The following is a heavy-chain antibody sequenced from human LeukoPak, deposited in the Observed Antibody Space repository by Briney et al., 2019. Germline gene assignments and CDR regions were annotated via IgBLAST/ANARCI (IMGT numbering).Heavy chain of an antibody. CDR2: IYYGGST. CDR3: ARDGYCSSTSCPNGI. Sequence: SETLSLTCTVSGGSISSGDYYWSWIRQPPGKGLEWIGYIYYGGSTYYNPSLKSRVTISVDTSKNQFSLKLSSVTAADTAVYYCARDGYCSSTSCPNGIWGQGTMVTVSS. J-gene: IGHJ3*02. CDR1: GGSISSGDYY. D-gene: IGHD2-2*03. V-gene: IGHV4-30-4*08.